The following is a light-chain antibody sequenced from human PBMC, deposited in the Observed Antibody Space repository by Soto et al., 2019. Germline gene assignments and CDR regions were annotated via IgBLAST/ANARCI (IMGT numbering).Light chain of an antibody. V-gene: IGLV4-69*01. J-gene: IGLJ2*01. CDR2: LTIDGSH. CDR1: SGHGSYA. CDR3: QTWAAGIHLV. Sequence: QSVLTQSPSASASVGAAVTLTCTLSSGHGSYAIAWHQQQPEKGPRFLMKLTIDGSHIKGDGIPDRFSGSSSGAERYLTISSFQSDDEADYYRQTWAAGIHLVFGGGTKLTVL.